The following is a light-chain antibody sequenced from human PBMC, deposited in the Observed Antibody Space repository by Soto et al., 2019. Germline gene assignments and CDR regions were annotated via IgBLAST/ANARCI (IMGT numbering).Light chain of an antibody. V-gene: IGKV1-39*01. CDR3: QQSYSTPYP. CDR1: QSISSY. Sequence: DIQMTQSPSSLSASVGDRVTITCRASQSISSYLNWFQQKPGKAPKLLIYAASTLQRGVPSRFSGSGSGTDFTLTIRSLHPDDFATYYCQQSYSTPYPFGQGTKLEIK. J-gene: IGKJ2*01. CDR2: AAS.